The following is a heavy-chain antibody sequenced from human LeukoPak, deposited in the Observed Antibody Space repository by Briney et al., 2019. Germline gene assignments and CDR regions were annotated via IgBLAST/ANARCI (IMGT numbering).Heavy chain of an antibody. CDR1: AFTFSSYA. CDR2: IRYDGSKK. Sequence: PGGSLRLSCAASAFTFSSYAMHWVRQAPGKGLEWVTFIRYDGSKKYYADSVKGRFTISRDNSKNMLYLQMNSLRTEDSAVYYCARGDIVVVPAAIQEPDYWGQGTLVTVSS. CDR3: ARGDIVVVPAAIQEPDY. V-gene: IGHV3-30*02. J-gene: IGHJ4*02. D-gene: IGHD2-2*02.